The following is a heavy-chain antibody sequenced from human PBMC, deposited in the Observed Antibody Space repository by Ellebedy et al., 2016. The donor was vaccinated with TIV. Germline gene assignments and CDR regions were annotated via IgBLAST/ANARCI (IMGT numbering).Heavy chain of an antibody. J-gene: IGHJ4*02. V-gene: IGHV3-23*01. CDR2: ISDSCYT. CDR1: GFAFSSNG. D-gene: IGHD3-10*01. CDR3: AKDSGWEHEY. Sequence: GESLKISCAASGFAFSSNGMSWVRQTPGKGLEWVSGISDSCYTDYADSVKGRFTISRDNSKNTLYLQMNSLRAEDTALYYCAKDSGWEHEYWGQGTLVTISS.